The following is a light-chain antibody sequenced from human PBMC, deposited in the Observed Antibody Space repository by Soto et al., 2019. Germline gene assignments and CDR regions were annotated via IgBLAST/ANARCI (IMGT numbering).Light chain of an antibody. CDR2: EVS. V-gene: IGLV2-8*01. J-gene: IGLJ2*01. CDR3: SSYAGSSVYVI. Sequence: QSVLTQPSSASGSPGQSVTISCTGTSSDVGGYNYVSWYQQHPGKAPKLMIYEVSKRPSGVPDRFSGSKSGNTASLTVSGLQAEDEADYYCSSYAGSSVYVIFGGGTKLTVL. CDR1: SSDVGGYNY.